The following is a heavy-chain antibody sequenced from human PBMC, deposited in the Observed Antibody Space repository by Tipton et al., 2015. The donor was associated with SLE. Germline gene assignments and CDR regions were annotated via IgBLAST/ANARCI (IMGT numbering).Heavy chain of an antibody. CDR1: GVSIRRSSYY. CDR3: ARDPRLIWDYWTSCAY. V-gene: IGHV4-39*02. J-gene: IGHJ4*01. Sequence: LRLSCTVSGVSIRRSSYYWGWIRQPPGKGLDWTGTILGGGYTYYNPSLKSRVTISVDTSKNQFSLRLSSATAADTAVYYCARDPRLIWDYWTSCAYWGHGALFTVSS. CDR2: ILGGGYT. D-gene: IGHD3/OR15-3a*01.